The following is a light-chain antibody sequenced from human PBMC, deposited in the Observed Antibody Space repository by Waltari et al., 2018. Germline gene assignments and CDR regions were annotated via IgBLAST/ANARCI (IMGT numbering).Light chain of an antibody. CDR3: QAWDNSVV. J-gene: IGLJ2*01. CDR1: KLGEKH. V-gene: IGLV3-1*01. Sequence: SYELTQSPSVSVSPGQTASITCSGDKLGEKHVSCYQLRPGQSPLLVISHDNKRPSGIPERFAGSTSGNTATLTSSGTQSRDEADYYCQAWDNSVVFGGGTKLTVL. CDR2: HDN.